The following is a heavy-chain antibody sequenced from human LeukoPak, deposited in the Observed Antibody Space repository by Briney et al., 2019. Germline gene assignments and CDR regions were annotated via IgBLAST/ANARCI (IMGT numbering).Heavy chain of an antibody. Sequence: GGSLRLSCAASGFTFSRYDMHWVRQVTGKGLEWVSSIGTIGDTYYPGSVKGRFTISRENAKNSLYLQMNSLRVGDTAVYYCARDPEGSGNWFDTWGQGTLVTVSS. V-gene: IGHV3-13*01. CDR2: IGTIGDT. J-gene: IGHJ5*02. CDR3: ARDPEGSGNWFDT. D-gene: IGHD2-15*01. CDR1: GFTFSRYD.